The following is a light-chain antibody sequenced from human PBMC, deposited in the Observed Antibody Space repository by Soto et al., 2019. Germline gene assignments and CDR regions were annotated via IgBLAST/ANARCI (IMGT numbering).Light chain of an antibody. CDR1: QSVSARY. J-gene: IGKJ1*01. CDR3: QQYAVSPPT. CDR2: GAS. V-gene: IGKV3-20*01. Sequence: EIVLTQSPGTLSVSPGERATLSCRASQSVSARYVAWYQRKPGQAPRLLIYGASNRPTDIPVRFSASGSGTDFTPTITSLEPEVFAVYICQQYAVSPPTFGIGSKVEFK.